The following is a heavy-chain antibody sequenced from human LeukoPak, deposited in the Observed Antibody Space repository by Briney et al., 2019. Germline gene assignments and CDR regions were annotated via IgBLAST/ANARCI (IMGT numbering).Heavy chain of an antibody. J-gene: IGHJ4*02. D-gene: IGHD6-19*01. V-gene: IGHV4-4*02. CDR1: GGSIFSSNW. CDR2: IFHSGST. CDR3: ARADSSGLYSNYFDY. Sequence: SGTLSLACAVSGGSIFSSNWWSWVRQPPGKGLEWIGQIFHSGSTSYSPSLKSRVTISVDKSKNQFSLKLSSVTAADTAVYYCARADSSGLYSNYFDYWGQGTLVTVSS.